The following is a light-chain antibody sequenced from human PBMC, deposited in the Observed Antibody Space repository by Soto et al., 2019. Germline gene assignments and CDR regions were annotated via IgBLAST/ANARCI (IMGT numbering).Light chain of an antibody. J-gene: IGLJ2*01. CDR1: SSDVGGYNH. CDR2: DVN. V-gene: IGLV2-14*01. Sequence: QPVLTQPASVSGSPGQSITISCTGTSSDVGGYNHVSWYQQHPGEAPKLMIYDVNYRPSGVSNRFSGSKSGNTASLTISGLQADDEADYYCSSFSSSSTFAFGGGTKLTVL. CDR3: SSFSSSSTFA.